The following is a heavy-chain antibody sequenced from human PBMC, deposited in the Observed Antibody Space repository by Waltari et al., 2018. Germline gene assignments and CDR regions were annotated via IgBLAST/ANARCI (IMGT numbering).Heavy chain of an antibody. J-gene: IGHJ4*02. CDR3: ASGEELWTGLAY. CDR1: GYSISSGYY. Sequence: QVQLQESGPGLVKPSATLSLTCAVSGYSISSGYYWGWIRQPPGKGLEWIGSIYHSGSTYYNPSLKSRVTISVDTSKNQFSLKLSSVTAADTAVYYCASGEELWTGLAYWGQGTLVTVSS. CDR2: IYHSGST. D-gene: IGHD3-10*02. V-gene: IGHV4-38-2*01.